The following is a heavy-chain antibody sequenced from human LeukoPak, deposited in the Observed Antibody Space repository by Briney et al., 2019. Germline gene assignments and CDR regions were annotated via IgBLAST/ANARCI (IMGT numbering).Heavy chain of an antibody. Sequence: GGSLRLSCAASGFTFSSCAMSWVRQAPGKGLEWVSAISGSGGSTYYADSVKGRFTISRDNSKNTLYLQMNSLRAEDTAVYYCVGGGKYYYDSSGYPTLRYWGQGTLVTVSS. J-gene: IGHJ4*02. CDR3: VGGGKYYYDSSGYPTLRY. D-gene: IGHD3-22*01. CDR1: GFTFSSCA. CDR2: ISGSGGST. V-gene: IGHV3-23*01.